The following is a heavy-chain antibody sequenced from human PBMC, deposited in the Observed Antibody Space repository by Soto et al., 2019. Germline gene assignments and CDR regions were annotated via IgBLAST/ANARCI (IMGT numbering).Heavy chain of an antibody. CDR3: ARAEWELSYLPYFDY. V-gene: IGHV1-18*01. CDR2: ISAYNGNT. CDR1: GYTFTSYG. D-gene: IGHD1-26*01. J-gene: IGHJ4*02. Sequence: QVQLVQSGAEVKKPGASVKVSCKASGYTFTSYGMSWVRQAPGQGLEWMGWISAYNGNTNYAQKLQGRVTMTTDTSTSTAYMELRSLRSDDTAVYYCARAEWELSYLPYFDYWGQGTLVTVSS.